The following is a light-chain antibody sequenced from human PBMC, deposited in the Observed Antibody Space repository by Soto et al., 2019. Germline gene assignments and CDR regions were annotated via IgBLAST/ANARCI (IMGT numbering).Light chain of an antibody. CDR1: QSISNY. CDR2: DAS. J-gene: IGKJ5*01. V-gene: IGKV3-11*01. CDR3: QQRSNWIT. Sequence: EIVLTQSPATLSLSPGERATLSCRASQSISNYLAWYQQKPGQAPRLLIFDASTRVIGIPARFSGSGSGTDFTLTISRLEPEDFAVYYCQQRSNWITFGQGTRLEI.